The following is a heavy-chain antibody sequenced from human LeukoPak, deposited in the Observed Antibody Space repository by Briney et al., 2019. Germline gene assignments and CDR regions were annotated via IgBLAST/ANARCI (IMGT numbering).Heavy chain of an antibody. Sequence: GGSLRLSCAASGFSFSSYEMNWVRQAPGKGLEWVSYISSSGGTIYYADSVKGRFTISRDNAKNTLYLQMNSLRAEDTAVYYCAELRITMIGGVWGKGSTVTISA. CDR2: ISSSGGTI. CDR1: GFSFSSYE. CDR3: AELRITMIGGV. J-gene: IGHJ6*04. D-gene: IGHD3-10*02. V-gene: IGHV3-48*03.